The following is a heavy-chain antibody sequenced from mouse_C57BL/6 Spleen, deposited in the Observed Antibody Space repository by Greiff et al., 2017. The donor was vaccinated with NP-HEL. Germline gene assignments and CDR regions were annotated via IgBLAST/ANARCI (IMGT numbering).Heavy chain of an antibody. V-gene: IGHV1-63*01. D-gene: IGHD1-1*01. J-gene: IGHJ2*01. Sequence: QVQLQQSGAELVRPGTSVKMSCKASGYTFTNYWIGWAKQRPGHGLEWIGDIYPGGGYTNYNEKFKGKATLTADKSSSTAYMQFSSLTSEDSAIYYCARSHYGSSHLDYWGQGTTLTVSS. CDR2: IYPGGGYT. CDR1: GYTFTNYW. CDR3: ARSHYGSSHLDY.